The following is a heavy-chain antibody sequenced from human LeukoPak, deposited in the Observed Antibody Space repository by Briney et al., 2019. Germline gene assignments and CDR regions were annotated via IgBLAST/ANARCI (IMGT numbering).Heavy chain of an antibody. CDR2: ITTSSSYI. J-gene: IGHJ5*02. CDR1: GFTFSSYS. V-gene: IGHV3-21*01. D-gene: IGHD6-19*01. CDR3: AGGSGWLFGT. Sequence: PEGSLRLSCAASGFTFSSYSMNWVRQAPGEGLEWVSLITTSSSYIYYADSVKGRFTISRDNAKNSLYLQMNSLRVEDTAIYYCAGGSGWLFGTWGQGTLVTVSS.